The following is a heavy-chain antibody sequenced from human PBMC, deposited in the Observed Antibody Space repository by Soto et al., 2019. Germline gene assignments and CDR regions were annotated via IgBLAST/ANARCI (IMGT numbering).Heavy chain of an antibody. V-gene: IGHV4-34*01. J-gene: IGHJ4*02. CDR2: VNPGGIT. CDR3: GRVVIKLAIKSIDS. CDR1: GGALSGYY. D-gene: IGHD6-13*01. Sequence: SETLSLTCAVYGGALSGYYWTWIRQPPGKGLEWIGEVNPGGITNYSPSVKSRLTISLDTSKKQVSLEMTSVTAADTAVYYCGRVVIKLAIKSIDSWGPGTLVTAPQ.